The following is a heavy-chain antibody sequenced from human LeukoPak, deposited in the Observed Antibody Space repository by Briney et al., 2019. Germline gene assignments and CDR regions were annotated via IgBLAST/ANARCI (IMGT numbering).Heavy chain of an antibody. CDR2: ISSSSNTI. V-gene: IGHV3-48*01. CDR3: ARALSVMFDFWSGYSDY. J-gene: IGHJ4*02. CDR1: GLPFSSYS. Sequence: GSLRLSCAASGLPFSSYSMNWVRQAPGKGLEWVSYISSSSNTIYYAASVKGRFTISRDHAKTSLYLQMNSLRAEDSAVYYCARALSVMFDFWSGYSDYWGQGTMVSVCS. D-gene: IGHD3-3*01.